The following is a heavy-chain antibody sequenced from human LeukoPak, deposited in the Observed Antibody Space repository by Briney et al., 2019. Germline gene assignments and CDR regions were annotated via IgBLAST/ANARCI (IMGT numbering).Heavy chain of an antibody. Sequence: GGSLRLSCAASGFTFSSYSMNWVRQAPGKGLEWGSSISSSSSYIYYADSVKGRFTISRDNAKNSLYLQMNSLKTEDTAVYYCTRSVAAAGNRHFDYWGQGTLVTVSS. CDR3: TRSVAAAGNRHFDY. CDR1: GFTFSSYS. V-gene: IGHV3-21*03. D-gene: IGHD6-25*01. CDR2: ISSSSSYI. J-gene: IGHJ4*02.